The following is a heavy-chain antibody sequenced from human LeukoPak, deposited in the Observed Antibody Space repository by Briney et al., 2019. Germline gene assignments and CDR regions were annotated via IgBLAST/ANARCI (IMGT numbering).Heavy chain of an antibody. D-gene: IGHD3-22*01. CDR2: FDPDHGKP. J-gene: IGHJ3*01. CDR3: ATQSRYYDNAFDV. Sequence: ASVKVSCKASGYTFTSYGISWVRQAPGKGLEWMGGFDPDHGKPIYAQSFQGRVTMPEDTSTDTAYMDLSSLRSEDTAVYFCATQSRYYDNAFDVWGQGTMVTVSS. CDR1: GYTFTSYG. V-gene: IGHV1-24*01.